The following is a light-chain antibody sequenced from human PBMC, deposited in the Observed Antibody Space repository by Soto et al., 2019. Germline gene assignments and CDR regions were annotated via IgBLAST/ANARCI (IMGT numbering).Light chain of an antibody. CDR3: QQQYGWPIT. V-gene: IGKV3-15*01. J-gene: IGKJ5*01. CDR1: QNVNNR. CDR2: GAS. Sequence: EILLTQSPGSLSVFPGERAPLSCRASQNVNNRLAWYQQQARQAPRLLLYGASTRTTGSPAGFSGSGSGTEFTLTISSLQSEDFAVYYYQQQYGWPITFGQGTRLEIK.